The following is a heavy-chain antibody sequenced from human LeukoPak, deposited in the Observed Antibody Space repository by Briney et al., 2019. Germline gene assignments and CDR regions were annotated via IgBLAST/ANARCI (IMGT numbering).Heavy chain of an antibody. Sequence: GGSLRLSCAASGFTFSSYSMNWVRQAPGKGLEWVSSISSSSSYIYYADSVKGRFTISRDNAKNSLCLQMNSLRAEDTAVYYCARDSSGWGTGLDSWGQGTLVTVSS. J-gene: IGHJ4*02. CDR3: ARDSSGWGTGLDS. V-gene: IGHV3-21*01. D-gene: IGHD6-19*01. CDR1: GFTFSSYS. CDR2: ISSSSSYI.